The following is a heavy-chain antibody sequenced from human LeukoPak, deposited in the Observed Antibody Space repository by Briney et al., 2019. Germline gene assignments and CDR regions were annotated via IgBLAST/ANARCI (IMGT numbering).Heavy chain of an antibody. CDR2: IHSGGST. D-gene: IGHD6-13*01. CDR1: GFTVSSNY. V-gene: IGHV3-53*01. Sequence: PGGSLRLSCAASGFTVSSNYMSWVRQAPGKGLEWVSIIHSGGSTYYAGSVKGRFTISRDNSKNTLYLQMNSLRAEDTAVYYCAKGENWQQLVHFWGQGTLVTVSS. CDR3: AKGENWQQLVHF. J-gene: IGHJ4*02.